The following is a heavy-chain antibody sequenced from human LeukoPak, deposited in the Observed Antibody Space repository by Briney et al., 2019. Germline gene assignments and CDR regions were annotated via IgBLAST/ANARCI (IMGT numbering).Heavy chain of an antibody. V-gene: IGHV4-59*01. CDR3: ARSPSNWYFDL. CDR2: IYHSGST. CDR1: GGSISGYY. Sequence: SETLSLTCTVSGGSISGYYWIWIRQPPGKGLEWIGYIYHSGSTNYNPSLKSRVTISVDTSKNQFSLKLSSMTAADTAVYYCARSPSNWYFDLWGRGTLVTVSS. J-gene: IGHJ2*01.